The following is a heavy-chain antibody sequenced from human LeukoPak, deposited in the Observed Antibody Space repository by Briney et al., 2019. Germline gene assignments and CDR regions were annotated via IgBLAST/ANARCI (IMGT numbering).Heavy chain of an antibody. CDR1: GFTFSSCG. D-gene: IGHD1-14*01. V-gene: IGHV3-21*01. J-gene: IGHJ4*02. Sequence: GGSLRLSCAASGFTFSSCGFKWVRQAPGKGLEWVSSIGPTGTDRYYVDSVRGRFTISRDNAKNSMYLQMDSLRDEDTAVYYCATETIGRHYDYWGQGTLLTVSS. CDR3: ATETIGRHYDY. CDR2: IGPTGTDR.